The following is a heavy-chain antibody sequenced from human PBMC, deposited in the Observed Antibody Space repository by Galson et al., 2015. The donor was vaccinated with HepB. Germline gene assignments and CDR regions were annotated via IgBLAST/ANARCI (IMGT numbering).Heavy chain of an antibody. V-gene: IGHV3-48*01. Sequence: SLRLSCAASGFTFSSYSMNWVRQAPGKGLEWVSYISSSSSTIYYADSVKGRFTISRDNAKNSLYLQMNSLRAEDTAVYYCASPGGDSPYGDYAVEFDYWGQGPLVTVSS. CDR3: ASPGGDSPYGDYAVEFDY. CDR2: ISSSSSTI. CDR1: GFTFSSYS. J-gene: IGHJ4*02. D-gene: IGHD4-17*01.